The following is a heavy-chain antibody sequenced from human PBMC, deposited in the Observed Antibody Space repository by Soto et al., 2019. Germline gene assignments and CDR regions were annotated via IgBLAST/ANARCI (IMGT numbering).Heavy chain of an antibody. V-gene: IGHV3-15*07. J-gene: IGHJ4*01. CDR3: PTDSYITMIVVLFAY. D-gene: IGHD3-22*01. CDR1: GFTFSNAW. Sequence: GGSLRLSCAASGFTFSNAWINWVRQAPGKGLEWVGRIKSKTNGGTTDYAAPVKGRFAISRDDSKNMVYLQMNSLKTEDTGIYYCPTDSYITMIVVLFAYWGHGTLVTVSS. CDR2: IKSKTNGGTT.